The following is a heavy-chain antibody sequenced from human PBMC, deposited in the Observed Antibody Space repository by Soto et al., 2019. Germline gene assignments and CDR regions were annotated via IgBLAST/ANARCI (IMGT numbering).Heavy chain of an antibody. J-gene: IGHJ5*02. CDR2: INPKRDDT. CDR3: ARKHSLDYIRWGLDP. Sequence: QVQLVQSGSEVKKPGASVKVSCKASGYPFSDNQIHWLRQAPGQGLEWMGRINPKRDDTNYAQKFQGTVTKTRDTSIDTAYLELTGLTSDDTATYYCARKHSLDYIRWGLDPWGQGTLVTVSS. CDR1: GYPFSDNQ. D-gene: IGHD4-4*01. V-gene: IGHV1-2*02.